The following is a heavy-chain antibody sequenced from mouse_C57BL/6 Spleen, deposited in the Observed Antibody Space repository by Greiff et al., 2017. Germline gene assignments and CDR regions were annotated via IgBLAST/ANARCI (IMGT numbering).Heavy chain of an antibody. CDR3: ARAYYYGSRGYFDY. Sequence: QVQLQQPGAELVRPGSSVKLSCKASGYTFTSYWMDWVKQRPGQGLEWIGNIYPSDSETHYNQKFKDKATLTVDKSSSTAYMQLSSLTSEDSAVYYWARAYYYGSRGYFDYWGQGTTLTVSS. V-gene: IGHV1-61*01. J-gene: IGHJ2*01. CDR2: IYPSDSET. D-gene: IGHD1-1*01. CDR1: GYTFTSYW.